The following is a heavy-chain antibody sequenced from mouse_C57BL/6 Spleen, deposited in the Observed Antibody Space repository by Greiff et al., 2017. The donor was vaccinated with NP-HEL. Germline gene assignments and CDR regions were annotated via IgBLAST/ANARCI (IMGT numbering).Heavy chain of an antibody. CDR1: GYAFTSYW. CDR2: IDPGDGDT. CDR3: VSRGPRVGGGGAMDY. Sequence: QVQLQQPGAELVMPGASVKLSCKASGYAFTSYWMHWVKQRPGQGLEWIGQIDPGDGDTNYNGKFKGKATLTADKSSSKAYMQLSSLTTEDSAVDYCVSRGPRVGGGGAMDYWGKGTSVTVSS. V-gene: IGHV1-69*01. J-gene: IGHJ4*01. D-gene: IGHD1-1*01.